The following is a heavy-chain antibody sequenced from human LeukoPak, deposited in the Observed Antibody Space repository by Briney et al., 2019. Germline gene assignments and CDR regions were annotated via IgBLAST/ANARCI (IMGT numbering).Heavy chain of an antibody. Sequence: PSETLSLTCSVSGGSISSGHYYWAWIRQPPGKGLEWIATIYHSGTTYYNLSLKSRVSMSVDTSKSQFSLKLSSVTAADTAVYYCARGRRYNWNPSDWFDPWGQGTLVTVSS. CDR3: ARGRRYNWNPSDWFDP. J-gene: IGHJ5*02. D-gene: IGHD1-20*01. CDR2: IYHSGTT. V-gene: IGHV4-39*07. CDR1: GGSISSGHYY.